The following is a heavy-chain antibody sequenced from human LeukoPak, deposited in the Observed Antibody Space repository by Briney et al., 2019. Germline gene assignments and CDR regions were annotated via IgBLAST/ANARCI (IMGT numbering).Heavy chain of an antibody. CDR1: GFTVSSSY. CDR2: LYSGGTT. V-gene: IGHV3-66*01. CDR3: ARGVAAAGTTLDY. J-gene: IGHJ4*02. Sequence: GGSLRLSCAASGFTVSSSYMTWVRQAPGKGLEWVSVLYSGGTTYYADSVKGRFIISRDNSKNTLFLQMNSLRAEGTAVYYCARGVAAAGTTLDYWGQGTLVTVSS. D-gene: IGHD6-13*01.